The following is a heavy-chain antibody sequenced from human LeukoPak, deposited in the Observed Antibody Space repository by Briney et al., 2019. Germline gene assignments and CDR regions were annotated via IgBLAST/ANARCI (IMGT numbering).Heavy chain of an antibody. CDR3: AKGGTAMVTMGLYYYGMDV. CDR1: GFTFDDYA. CDR2: ISWNSGSI. J-gene: IGHJ6*02. D-gene: IGHD5-18*01. V-gene: IGHV3-9*01. Sequence: GGSLRLSCAASGFTFDDYAMHWVRQAPGKGLEWVSGISWNSGSIGYADSVKGRFTISRDNAKNSLYLQMNSLRAEDTAVYYCAKGGTAMVTMGLYYYGMDVWGQGTTVTVSS.